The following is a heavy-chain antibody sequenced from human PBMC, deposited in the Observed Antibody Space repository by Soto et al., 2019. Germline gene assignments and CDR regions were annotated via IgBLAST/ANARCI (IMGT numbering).Heavy chain of an antibody. J-gene: IGHJ4*02. CDR2: ISTNGGSK. Sequence: GGSLRLSCSASGFTFSIYAMHCVRQAPGKGLEYVSSISTNGGSKDYADSVKGRFTISRDNSKNTVYLQMSSLRVEDTAVYYCVKGEYYYDSSGYYPFDYWGQGTLVTV. CDR3: VKGEYYYDSSGYYPFDY. D-gene: IGHD3-22*01. CDR1: GFTFSIYA. V-gene: IGHV3-64D*06.